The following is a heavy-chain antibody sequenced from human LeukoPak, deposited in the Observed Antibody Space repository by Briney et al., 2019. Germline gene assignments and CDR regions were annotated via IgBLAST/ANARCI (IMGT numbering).Heavy chain of an antibody. CDR1: GGTFSSYA. Sequence: ASVKVSCKASGGTFSSYAISWVRQAPGQGLEWMGVIKPSGGSTIYAQNFQGRVTMTRDTSTSTVYMELSSLRSEDTAVYYCARDLGDGYSYYFDYWGQGTLVTVSS. J-gene: IGHJ4*02. CDR2: IKPSGGST. CDR3: ARDLGDGYSYYFDY. D-gene: IGHD5-18*01. V-gene: IGHV1-46*01.